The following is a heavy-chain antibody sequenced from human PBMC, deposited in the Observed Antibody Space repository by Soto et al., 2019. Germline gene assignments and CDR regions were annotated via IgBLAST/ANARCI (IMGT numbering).Heavy chain of an antibody. D-gene: IGHD4-17*01. J-gene: IGHJ4*02. CDR3: VKDLGYGDPLYFDY. CDR2: ISSNGGST. Sequence: PGGSLRLSCSASGFTFSGYAMHWVRQAPGKGLEYVSAISSNGGSTYYADSVKGRFTISRDNSKNTLYLQMSSLRAEDTAVYYCVKDLGYGDPLYFDYWGQGTLVTVSS. V-gene: IGHV3-64D*06. CDR1: GFTFSGYA.